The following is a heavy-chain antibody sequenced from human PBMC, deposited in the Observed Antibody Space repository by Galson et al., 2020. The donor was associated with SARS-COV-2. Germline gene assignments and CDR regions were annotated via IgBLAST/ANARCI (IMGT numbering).Heavy chain of an antibody. CDR2: MNPNSGNT. CDR1: GYTFTSYD. Sequence: GESLKISCKASGYTFTSYDINWVRQATGQGLEWMGWMNPNSGNTGYAQKFQGRVTMTRNTSISTAYMELSSLRSEDTAVYYCARLDYSSWYYYYYGMDVWGQGTTVTVSS. J-gene: IGHJ6*02. CDR3: ARLDYSSWYYYYYGMDV. V-gene: IGHV1-8*02. D-gene: IGHD6-13*01.